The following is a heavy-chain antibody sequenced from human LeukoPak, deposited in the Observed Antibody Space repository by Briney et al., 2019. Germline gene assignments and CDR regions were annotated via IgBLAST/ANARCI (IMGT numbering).Heavy chain of an antibody. J-gene: IGHJ4*02. CDR2: IYHSGST. D-gene: IGHD3-10*01. CDR3: ASLYGSGFSFDY. V-gene: IGHV4-39*07. CDR1: SASISSSPYF. Sequence: SETLSLTCTVSSASISSSPYFWGWIRQSPGKGLEWIGNIYHSGSTYYNPSLKSRVTISVDTSRNQFSLKMSSVTAADTAVYYCASLYGSGFSFDYWGRGTLVTVSS.